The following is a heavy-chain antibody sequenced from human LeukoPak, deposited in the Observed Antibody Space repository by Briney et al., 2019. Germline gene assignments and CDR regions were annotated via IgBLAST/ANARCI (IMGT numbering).Heavy chain of an antibody. D-gene: IGHD3-3*01. CDR2: GSVYNGNT. CDR1: GYTCTSYG. CDR3: ARDRVVTGMDV. V-gene: IGHV1-18*01. J-gene: IGHJ6*04. Sequence: ASVKVSCKASGYTCTSYGISWVRQAPGQGLGWVGWGSVYNGNTNYAQKPQGRVTITTDTPTSTAYMELRSLRSDDTAVYYCARDRVVTGMDVWGKGTTVTVSS.